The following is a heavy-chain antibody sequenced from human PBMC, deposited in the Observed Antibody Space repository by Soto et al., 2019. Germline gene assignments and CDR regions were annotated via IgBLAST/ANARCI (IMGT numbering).Heavy chain of an antibody. V-gene: IGHV3-30*18. Sequence: GGSLRLSCAASGFTFSSYGMHWVRQAPGKGLEWVAVISYDGSNKYYADSVKGRFTISRDNSKNTLYLQMNSLRAEDTAVYYCAKLAAAGTNIAFDICGQGTMVTVSS. D-gene: IGHD6-13*01. CDR2: ISYDGSNK. CDR3: AKLAAAGTNIAFDI. J-gene: IGHJ3*02. CDR1: GFTFSSYG.